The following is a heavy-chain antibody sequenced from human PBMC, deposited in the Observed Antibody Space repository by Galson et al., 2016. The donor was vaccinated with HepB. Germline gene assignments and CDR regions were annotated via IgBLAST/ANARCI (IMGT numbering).Heavy chain of an antibody. V-gene: IGHV1-69-2*01. CDR3: ATFKYSAYGYFFDY. Sequence: VKVSCKVSGNTFSDYYMHWVQQAPGKGLRWMGLVDPRDGQPRYAEEFQDRITITADTPTDTSYMELTGLRFEDTAVYYCATFKYSAYGYFFDYWGQGTLVTVSS. CDR1: GNTFSDYY. CDR2: VDPRDGQP. D-gene: IGHD5-12*01. J-gene: IGHJ4*02.